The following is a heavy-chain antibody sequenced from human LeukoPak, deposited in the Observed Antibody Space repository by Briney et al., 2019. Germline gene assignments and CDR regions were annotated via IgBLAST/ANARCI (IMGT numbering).Heavy chain of an antibody. CDR3: ASQSSSGWAGDY. D-gene: IGHD6-19*01. J-gene: IGHJ4*02. V-gene: IGHV1-69*05. CDR1: GGTFSSYA. Sequence: SVKVSCKASGGTFSSYAISWVRQAPGQGLEWMGGIIPIFGTANYAQKFQGRVTITTDESTSTAYMELSSLRSVDTAVYYCASQSSSGWAGDYWGQGTLVTVSS. CDR2: IIPIFGTA.